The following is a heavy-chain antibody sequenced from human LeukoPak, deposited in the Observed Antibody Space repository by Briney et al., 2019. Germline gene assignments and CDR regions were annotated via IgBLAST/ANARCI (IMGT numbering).Heavy chain of an antibody. J-gene: IGHJ4*02. Sequence: GGSLRLSCAGSGLTLSSYWMQWVRQAPGKGLVWVSRINGDGSITNYADSVKGRFTISRDNSKNTLSLQMNSLRAEDTAVYYCAREHYLTTPYSSGWLYYFDYWGQGTLVTVSS. D-gene: IGHD6-19*01. CDR2: INGDGSIT. CDR1: GLTLSSYW. CDR3: AREHYLTTPYSSGWLYYFDY. V-gene: IGHV3-74*01.